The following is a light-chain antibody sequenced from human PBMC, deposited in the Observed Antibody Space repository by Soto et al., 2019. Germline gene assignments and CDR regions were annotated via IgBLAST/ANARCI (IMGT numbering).Light chain of an antibody. CDR3: CSYTSSSTWV. J-gene: IGLJ3*02. Sequence: QSVLTQPASVSGSPGQSITIPCTGTSSDVGGYNFVSWYQQHPGKAPKLMIHDVSNRPSGISNRFSGSKSCNTASLTISGLQAEDEADYYCCSYTSSSTWVFGGGTKVTVL. CDR2: DVS. CDR1: SSDVGGYNF. V-gene: IGLV2-14*01.